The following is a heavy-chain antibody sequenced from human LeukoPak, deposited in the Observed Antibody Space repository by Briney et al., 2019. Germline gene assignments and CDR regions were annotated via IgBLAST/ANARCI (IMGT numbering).Heavy chain of an antibody. D-gene: IGHD3-10*01. CDR1: GYTFTSYD. V-gene: IGHV1-8*01. CDR3: ARDGYYGSGSYPYYYGMDV. J-gene: IGHJ6*02. Sequence: GASVKVSCKASGYTFTSYDIDWVRQATGQGLEWMGWMNPNSGNTGYAQKFQGRVTMTRNTSISTAYMELSSLRSEDTAVYYCARDGYYGSGSYPYYYGMDVWGQGTTVTVSS. CDR2: MNPNSGNT.